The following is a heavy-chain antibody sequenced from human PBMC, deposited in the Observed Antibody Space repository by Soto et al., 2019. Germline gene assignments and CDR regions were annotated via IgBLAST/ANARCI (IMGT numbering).Heavy chain of an antibody. D-gene: IGHD2-21*02. V-gene: IGHV1-2*04. CDR1: GYTFTGYY. J-gene: IGHJ3*02. CDR2: INPNSGGT. CDR3: ARGALVVTAMPAAFDI. Sequence: ASVKVSCKASGYTFTGYYMHWVRQAPGQGLEWMGWINPNSGGTNYAQKFQGWVTMTRDTSISTAYMELSRLRSDDTAVYYCARGALVVTAMPAAFDIWGQGTMVTVSS.